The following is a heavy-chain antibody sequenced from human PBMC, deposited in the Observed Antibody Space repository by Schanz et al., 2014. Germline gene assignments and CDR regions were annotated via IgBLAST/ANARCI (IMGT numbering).Heavy chain of an antibody. CDR2: ISPLLGVA. V-gene: IGHV1-69*04. CDR1: GYTFTGYS. CDR3: ATCSGGTCHAKPVLDN. D-gene: IGHD2-15*01. Sequence: QVQLVQSGAEVKKAGASVKVSCKASGYTFTGYSMHWVRQAPGQGPQWMGRISPLLGVANYAQEFQGRLTITADTSTSTAYMELSSLRSEDTAVYYCATCSGGTCHAKPVLDNWGQGTLVTVSS. J-gene: IGHJ4*02.